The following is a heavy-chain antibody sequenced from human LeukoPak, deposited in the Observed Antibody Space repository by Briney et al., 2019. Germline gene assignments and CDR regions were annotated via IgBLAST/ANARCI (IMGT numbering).Heavy chain of an antibody. V-gene: IGHV3-7*04. J-gene: IGHJ4*02. D-gene: IGHD2-2*01. CDR2: IKQDGSEK. Sequence: GGSLRLSCAASGFTFTRYWMSWVRQAPGQGLEWVANIKQDGSEKYYVDSVKARFTISRDNAKNSLYLQMNSLRAEDTAVYYCARGTTSRYHYFAYWGQGTLVTVSS. CDR3: ARGTTSRYHYFAY. CDR1: GFTFTRYW.